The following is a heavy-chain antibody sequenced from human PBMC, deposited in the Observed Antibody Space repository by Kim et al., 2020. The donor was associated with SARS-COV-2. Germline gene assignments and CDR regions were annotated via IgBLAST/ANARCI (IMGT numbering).Heavy chain of an antibody. Sequence: GGSLRLSCAASGFTFSSYWMSWVRQAPGKGLEWVANIKQDGSEKYYVDSVKGRFTISRDNAKNSLYLQMNSLRAEDTAVYYCARDYHLLLWFGELSRADAFDIWGQGTMVTVSS. CDR3: ARDYHLLLWFGELSRADAFDI. D-gene: IGHD3-10*01. V-gene: IGHV3-7*03. CDR2: IKQDGSEK. CDR1: GFTFSSYW. J-gene: IGHJ3*02.